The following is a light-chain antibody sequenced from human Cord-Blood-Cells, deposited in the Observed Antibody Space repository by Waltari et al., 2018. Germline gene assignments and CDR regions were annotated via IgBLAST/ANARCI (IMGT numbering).Light chain of an antibody. CDR1: QSVSSY. CDR3: QQRSNWPPWT. Sequence: EIVLTQSPATLSFSPGERATLSCRASQSVSSYLAWYQQKPGQAPRLLIYDASNRATGIPARFSGSGSGTDFTLTISSLEPEDFAVYYCQQRSNWPPWTFGPGTKVDIK. V-gene: IGKV3-11*01. J-gene: IGKJ3*01. CDR2: DAS.